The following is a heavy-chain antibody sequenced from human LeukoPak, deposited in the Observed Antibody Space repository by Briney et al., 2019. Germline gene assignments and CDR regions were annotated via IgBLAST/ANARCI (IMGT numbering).Heavy chain of an antibody. D-gene: IGHD4-23*01. Sequence: SETLSLTCTVSGGSIRGNFWSWIRQPPGKGLEWIGYIFYSGSTYYNPSLMTRVTISVDMSTNQFSLELTSVTAADTAVYYCARHDYGGNSAWFDPWGQGTLVTVSS. CDR2: IFYSGST. CDR1: GGSIRGNF. V-gene: IGHV4-59*01. J-gene: IGHJ5*02. CDR3: ARHDYGGNSAWFDP.